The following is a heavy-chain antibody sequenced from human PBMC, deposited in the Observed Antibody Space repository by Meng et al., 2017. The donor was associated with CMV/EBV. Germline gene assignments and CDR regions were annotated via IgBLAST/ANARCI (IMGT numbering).Heavy chain of an antibody. CDR3: AKTNDLDS. CDR2: ISYDGINK. J-gene: IGHJ4*02. Sequence: GGSLRLSCGASGFTFSSEAMHWVRQAPGKGLQWAAGISYDGINKNYADSVKGRFTISRDNSRNTLSLQMNSLTIYDTAVYYCAKTNDLDSWGQGTLVTVSS. CDR1: GFTFSSEA. V-gene: IGHV3-30-3*02.